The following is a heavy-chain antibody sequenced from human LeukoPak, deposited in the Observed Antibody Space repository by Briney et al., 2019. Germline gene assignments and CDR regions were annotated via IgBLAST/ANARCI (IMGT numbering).Heavy chain of an antibody. CDR3: SRRRCVIVVVGPFVR. J-gene: IGHJ4*02. Sequence: GGSLRLSCAASGITFEDYGMNWVRQAPGKGLEWVSGINWNGGGTGYADSVKGRFTISRDNAKNPLYLQMNSLRAEHTVLYYCSRRRCVIVVVGPFVRWGQGTLVSVSS. CDR1: GITFEDYG. D-gene: IGHD3-22*01. V-gene: IGHV3-20*04. CDR2: INWNGGGT.